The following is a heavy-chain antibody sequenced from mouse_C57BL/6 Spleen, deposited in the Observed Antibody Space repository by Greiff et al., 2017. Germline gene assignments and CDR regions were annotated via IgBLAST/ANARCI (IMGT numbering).Heavy chain of an antibody. Sequence: EVMLVESGGGLVKPGGSLKLSCAASGFTFSSYTMSWVRQTPEKRLEWVATISGGGGNTYYPDSVKGRFTISRDNAKNTLYLQMSSLRSEDTALYYCARQGYYDYDAPYAMDYWGQGTSVTVSS. J-gene: IGHJ4*01. CDR3: ARQGYYDYDAPYAMDY. D-gene: IGHD2-4*01. V-gene: IGHV5-9*01. CDR2: ISGGGGNT. CDR1: GFTFSSYT.